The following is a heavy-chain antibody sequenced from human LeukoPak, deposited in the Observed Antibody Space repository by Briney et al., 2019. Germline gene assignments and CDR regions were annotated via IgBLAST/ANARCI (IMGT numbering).Heavy chain of an antibody. CDR1: GYTFTSYD. D-gene: IGHD6-13*01. CDR2: MNPNSGNT. J-gene: IGHJ4*02. CDR3: ARERSSSWSNRGLDY. Sequence: ASVKVSCKASGYTFTSYDINWVRQANGQGLEWMGWMNPNSGNTGYAQKFQGRVTMTRNTSISTAYMELSSLRSEDTAVYYCARERSSSWSNRGLDYWGQGTLVTVSS. V-gene: IGHV1-8*01.